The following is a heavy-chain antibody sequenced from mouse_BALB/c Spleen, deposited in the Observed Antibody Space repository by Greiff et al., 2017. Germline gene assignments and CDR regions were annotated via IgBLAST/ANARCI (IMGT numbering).Heavy chain of an antibody. CDR1: GFTFSSYY. CDR3: AIYYDYGGFAY. J-gene: IGHJ3*01. V-gene: IGHV5-6-2*01. CDR2: INSNGGST. D-gene: IGHD2-4*01. Sequence: EVKLMESGGGLVKLGGSLKLSCAASGFTFSSYYMSWVRQTPEKRLELVAAINSNGGSTYYPDTVKGRFTISRDNAKNTLYLQMSSLKSEDTALYYCAIYYDYGGFAYWGQGTLVTVSA.